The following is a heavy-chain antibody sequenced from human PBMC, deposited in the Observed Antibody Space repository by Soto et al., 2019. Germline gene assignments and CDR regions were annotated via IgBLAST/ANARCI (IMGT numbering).Heavy chain of an antibody. CDR1: GYTFNSYG. V-gene: IGHV1-18*01. CDR3: ARDHKYSSGYYYYYYGMDV. J-gene: IGHJ6*02. CDR2: ISAYNGNT. D-gene: IGHD3-22*01. Sequence: VQLVQSGAEVKKTGASVKVSCKASGYTFNSYGISWVRQAPGQGLEWMGWISAYNGNTNYAQKLQGRVTMTTDTSTSTAYRELRRLGSDETAVYYCARDHKYSSGYYYYYYGMDVWGQGTKVTVS.